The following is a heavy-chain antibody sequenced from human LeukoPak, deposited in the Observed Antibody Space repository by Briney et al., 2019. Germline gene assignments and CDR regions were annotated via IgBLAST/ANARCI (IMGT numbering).Heavy chain of an antibody. CDR1: GFTFSNAW. D-gene: IGHD3-22*01. Sequence: GGSLRLSCATSGFTFSNAWMNWVRQAPGKGLEWVGRIRSNSDGGTIDYAAPVKGRFTLSRDDSKTTLYLQMNSLQTEDTAVYYCTTDFYDSTWGQGTLVTVSS. V-gene: IGHV3-15*07. J-gene: IGHJ5*02. CDR2: IRSNSDGGTI. CDR3: TTDFYDST.